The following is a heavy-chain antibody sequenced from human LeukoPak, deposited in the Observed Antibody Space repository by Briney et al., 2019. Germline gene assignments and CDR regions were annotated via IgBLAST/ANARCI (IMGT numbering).Heavy chain of an antibody. V-gene: IGHV3-66*04. CDR2: IYSGGST. CDR1: GFTVSSNY. Sequence: GGSLRLSCAASGFTVSSNYMSWVRQAPGKGLEWVSVIYSGGSTYYADSVKGRFTTSRDNPKNTLYLQMNSLRAEDTAVYYCARHGNSYSSSWYVWMYNWFDPWGQGTLVTVSS. D-gene: IGHD6-13*01. CDR3: ARHGNSYSSSWYVWMYNWFDP. J-gene: IGHJ5*02.